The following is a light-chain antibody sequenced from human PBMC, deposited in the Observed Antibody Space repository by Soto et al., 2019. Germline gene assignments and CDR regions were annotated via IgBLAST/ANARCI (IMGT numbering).Light chain of an antibody. CDR1: HNVSRTY. V-gene: IGKV3-15*01. J-gene: IGKJ1*01. CDR3: QQYNNWPPWT. CDR2: GAS. Sequence: EIVLTQSPGTLSLSPGERAALSCRASHNVSRTYLAWYQQKPGQAPSLLIYGASTRATGIPARFSGSGSGTEFTLTISSLQSEDFAVYYCQQYNNWPPWTFGQGTKVDIK.